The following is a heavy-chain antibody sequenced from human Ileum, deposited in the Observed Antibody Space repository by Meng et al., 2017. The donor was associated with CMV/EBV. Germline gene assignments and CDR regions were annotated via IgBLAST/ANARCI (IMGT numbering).Heavy chain of an antibody. Sequence: QVQLQESGPGLVKPGQTLSLTCSVSGGSINIDDHYWTWIRQAPGTGLEWIGYISHSGKTYYNPSLKSRLSISIDTSRNQFSLRLNYVLAADTAVYYCARDFRNGYSSFDFWGQGTLVTVSS. D-gene: IGHD3-22*01. CDR1: GGSINIDDHY. V-gene: IGHV4-30-4*08. CDR3: ARDFRNGYSSFDF. J-gene: IGHJ4*02. CDR2: ISHSGKT.